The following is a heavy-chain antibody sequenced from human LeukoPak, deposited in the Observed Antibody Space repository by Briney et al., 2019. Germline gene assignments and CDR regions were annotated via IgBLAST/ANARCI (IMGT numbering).Heavy chain of an antibody. V-gene: IGHV4-34*01. CDR3: ASHRGDTYGPYDY. CDR2: INHSGST. J-gene: IGHJ4*02. CDR1: GGSLGGHY. Sequence: KPSETLSLTCAVYGGSLGGHYWSWIRQPPGKGLEWIGEINHSGSTNYNPSLKSRVTISVDTSNNQFSLKVNSVTAADTATYYCASHRGDTYGPYDYWGQGTLVTVSS. D-gene: IGHD5-18*01.